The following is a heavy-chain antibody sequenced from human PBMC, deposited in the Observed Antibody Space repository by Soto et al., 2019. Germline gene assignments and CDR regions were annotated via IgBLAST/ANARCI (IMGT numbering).Heavy chain of an antibody. D-gene: IGHD4-17*01. Sequence: SETLSLTCTVSGGSISSYYWSWIRQPPGKGLEWIGYIYYSGSTNYNPSLKSRVTISVDTSKNQFSLELSSVTAADTAVYYCARTMTRDDYYYYMDVWGKGTTVTVSS. CDR3: ARTMTRDDYYYYMDV. CDR1: GGSISSYY. V-gene: IGHV4-59*08. J-gene: IGHJ6*03. CDR2: IYYSGST.